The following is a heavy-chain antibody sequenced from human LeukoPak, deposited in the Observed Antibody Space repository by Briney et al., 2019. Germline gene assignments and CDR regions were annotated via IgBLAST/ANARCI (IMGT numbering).Heavy chain of an antibody. CDR1: GFTFSSYW. V-gene: IGHV3-21*01. CDR2: ISSSSSYI. D-gene: IGHD6-13*01. Sequence: GGSLRLSCAASGFTFSSYWMSWVRQAPGKGLEWVSSISSSSSYIYYADSVKGRFTISRDNAKNSLYLQMNSPRAEDTAVYYCARHSSSWYPWRYYYMDVWGKGTTVTVSS. CDR3: ARHSSSWYPWRYYYMDV. J-gene: IGHJ6*03.